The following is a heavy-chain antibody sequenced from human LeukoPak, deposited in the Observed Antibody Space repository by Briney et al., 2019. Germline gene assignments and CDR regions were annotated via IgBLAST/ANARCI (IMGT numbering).Heavy chain of an antibody. Sequence: GGSLRLSCAASGFTFSSYGMHWVRQAPGKGLEWVAVISYDGSNKYYADSVKGRFTISRDNSKNTLYLQMNSLRAEDTAVYYCARNYGSGSYNWFDPWGQGTLVTVSS. CDR1: GFTFSSYG. V-gene: IGHV3-30*03. CDR3: ARNYGSGSYNWFDP. J-gene: IGHJ5*02. CDR2: ISYDGSNK. D-gene: IGHD3-10*01.